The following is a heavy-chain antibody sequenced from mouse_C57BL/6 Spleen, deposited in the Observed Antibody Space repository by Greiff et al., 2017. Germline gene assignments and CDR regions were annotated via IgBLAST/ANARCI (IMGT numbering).Heavy chain of an antibody. V-gene: IGHV1-4*01. CDR1: GYTFTSYT. CDR3: ARNDGDYYAMDY. Sequence: VKLMESGAELARPGASVKMSCKASGYTFTSYTMHWVKQRPGQGLEWIGYINPSSGYTKYNQKFKDKATLTADKSSSTAYMQLSSLTSEDSAVYYCARNDGDYYAMDYWGQGTSVTVSS. D-gene: IGHD2-12*01. J-gene: IGHJ4*01. CDR2: INPSSGYT.